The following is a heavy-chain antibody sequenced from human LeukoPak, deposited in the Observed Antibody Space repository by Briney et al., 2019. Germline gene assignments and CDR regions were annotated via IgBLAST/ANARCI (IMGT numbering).Heavy chain of an antibody. CDR1: GYTFTSYG. CDR3: ARVPLIPTGYSSGWYSAFDI. Sequence: ASVKVSCKASGYTFTSYGISWVRQAPGQGLEWMGWISAYNGNTDYAQKLQGRVTMTTDTSTSTAYMELRSLRSDDTAVYYCARVPLIPTGYSSGWYSAFDIWGQGTMVTVSS. J-gene: IGHJ3*02. D-gene: IGHD6-19*01. CDR2: ISAYNGNT. V-gene: IGHV1-18*01.